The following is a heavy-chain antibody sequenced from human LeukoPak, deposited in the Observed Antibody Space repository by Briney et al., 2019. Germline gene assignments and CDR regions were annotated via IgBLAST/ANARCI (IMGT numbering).Heavy chain of an antibody. CDR2: IYYSGST. J-gene: IGHJ5*02. V-gene: IGHV4-31*03. D-gene: IGHD2-8*02. Sequence: PSQTLSLTCTVSGGSISSGGYYWSWIRQHPGKGLEWIGYIYYSGSTYYNPSLESRVTISVDTSKNQFSLKLSSVTAADTAVYYCARDWRGTDWFDPWGQGTLVTVSS. CDR3: ARDWRGTDWFDP. CDR1: GGSISSGGYY.